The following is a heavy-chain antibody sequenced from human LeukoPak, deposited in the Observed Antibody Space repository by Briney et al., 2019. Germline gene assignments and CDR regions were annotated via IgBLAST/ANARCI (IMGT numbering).Heavy chain of an antibody. V-gene: IGHV1-46*01. Sequence: ASVKVSCKASGYTFPSYFMHWVRQAPGQGLEWMGIINPTGGSTTYAQKFQERVTITRDMSTNTASMELSSLRSEDTAVYYCATGYCANGVCNGFDYWGQGTLVTVSS. D-gene: IGHD2-8*01. CDR2: INPTGGST. J-gene: IGHJ4*02. CDR3: ATGYCANGVCNGFDY. CDR1: GYTFPSYF.